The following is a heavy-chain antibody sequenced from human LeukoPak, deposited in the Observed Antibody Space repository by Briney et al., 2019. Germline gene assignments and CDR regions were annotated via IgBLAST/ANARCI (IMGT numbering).Heavy chain of an antibody. CDR1: GFTFSSYC. Sequence: PGASLRLSCAASGFTFSSYCMHWVRQPPAKGLEWVAFIRYDGSNKYYADSVKGRFTISRDNSKNTLYRQTNSLRAEDTAVYYCAKDRYSYRFYWGQGTLVTVSS. V-gene: IGHV3-30*02. CDR3: AKDRYSYRFY. D-gene: IGHD5-18*01. J-gene: IGHJ4*02. CDR2: IRYDGSNK.